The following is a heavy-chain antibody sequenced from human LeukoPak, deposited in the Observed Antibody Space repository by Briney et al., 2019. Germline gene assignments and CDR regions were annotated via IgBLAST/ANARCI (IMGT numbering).Heavy chain of an antibody. J-gene: IGHJ5*02. V-gene: IGHV1-69*13. CDR3: ARETYYYGSGSYSPTGGNWFDP. CDR2: LVPMFGTP. Sequence: SVKVSCKASGGTFSRYAISWVRQAPGQGLEWMGGLVPMFGTPNQAQKFQGRVTITADESTSTAYMELSSLRSEDTAVYYCARETYYYGSGSYSPTGGNWFDPWGQGTLVTVSS. CDR1: GGTFSRYA. D-gene: IGHD3-10*01.